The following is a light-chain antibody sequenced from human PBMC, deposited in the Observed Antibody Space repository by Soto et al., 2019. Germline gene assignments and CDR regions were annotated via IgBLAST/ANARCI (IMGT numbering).Light chain of an antibody. CDR3: SSFTNSRAYV. Sequence: QSALTQPSSVSGSPGQSITISCTGTISDVGTYNYVSWYQQHPGKAPKLMIYEVGNRPSGVSNRFSGSKSGNTASLTISGLQAEDEADYYCSSFTNSRAYVFGTGTKVTVL. V-gene: IGLV2-14*01. CDR1: ISDVGTYNY. J-gene: IGLJ1*01. CDR2: EVG.